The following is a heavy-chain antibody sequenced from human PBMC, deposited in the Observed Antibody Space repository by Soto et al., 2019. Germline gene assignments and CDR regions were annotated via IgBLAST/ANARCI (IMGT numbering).Heavy chain of an antibody. Sequence: KPSETLSLTCTVSTDSSSFTNSYWGWIRQPPGKGLQWIGSSSNIGGTFYNPSLKGRVVISFDTSKKQASLQVASVTVADTAVYFCARHRIEVVWRGFDFWGQGSPVTVSS. CDR1: TDSSSFTNSY. V-gene: IGHV4-39*01. J-gene: IGHJ4*02. D-gene: IGHD3-10*01. CDR2: SSNIGGT. CDR3: ARHRIEVVWRGFDF.